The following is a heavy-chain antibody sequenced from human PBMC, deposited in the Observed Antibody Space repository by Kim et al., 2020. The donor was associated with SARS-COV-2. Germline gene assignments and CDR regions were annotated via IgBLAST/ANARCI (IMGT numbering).Heavy chain of an antibody. V-gene: IGHV3-30*18. Sequence: GGSLRLSCAASGFTFSSYGMHWVRQAPGKGLEWVAVISYDGSNKYYADSVKGRFTISRDNSKNTLYLQMNSLRAEDTAVYYCAKDRGSPGPRIHGCGFDPWGQGTLVTVSS. CDR3: AKDRGSPGPRIHGCGFDP. CDR1: GFTFSSYG. D-gene: IGHD5-18*01. J-gene: IGHJ5*02. CDR2: ISYDGSNK.